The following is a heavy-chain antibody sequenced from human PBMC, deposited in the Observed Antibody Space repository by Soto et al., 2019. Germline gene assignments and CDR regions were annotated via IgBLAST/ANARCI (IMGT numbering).Heavy chain of an antibody. CDR2: IYPGDSDT. J-gene: IGHJ6*02. D-gene: IGHD2-15*01. Sequence: GESLKISCKGSGYSFTSYWIDWVRQMPGKGLEWMGIIYPGDSDTRYSPSFQGQVTISADKSISPAYLQWSSLKASDTAMYYCARVPVYCSGGSCYYYYYGMDVWGQGTTVTVSS. V-gene: IGHV5-51*01. CDR3: ARVPVYCSGGSCYYYYYGMDV. CDR1: GYSFTSYW.